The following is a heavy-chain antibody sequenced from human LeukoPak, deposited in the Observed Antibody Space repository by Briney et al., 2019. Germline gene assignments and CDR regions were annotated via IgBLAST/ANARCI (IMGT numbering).Heavy chain of an antibody. CDR1: GFTFSSYS. J-gene: IGHJ4*02. CDR3: ARTGGYGGLDY. V-gene: IGHV3-48*01. CDR2: ISSSSSTI. Sequence: PGGSLRLSCAASGFTFSSYSMNWVRQAPGKGLEWVSYISSSSSTIYYADSVKGRFTISRDNAKNSLYLQMNSLRAEDTAVYYCARTGGYGGLDYWGQGTLVTVSS. D-gene: IGHD4-23*01.